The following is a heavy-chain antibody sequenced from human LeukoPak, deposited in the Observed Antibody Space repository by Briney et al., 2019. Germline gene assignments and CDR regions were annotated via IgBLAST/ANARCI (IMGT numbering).Heavy chain of an antibody. CDR2: IYSDGNT. V-gene: IGHV3-53*01. CDR3: AGAPITSYYYMDV. CDR1: GFTVSSNF. D-gene: IGHD3-10*01. Sequence: PGGSLRLSCAASGFTVSSNFMTWVRQAPGKGLEWVSLIYSDGNTYYADSVKGRFTISRDNSRNTLYLQMSSLRVEDTAVYYCAGAPITSYYYMDVWGKGTTVTVPS. J-gene: IGHJ6*03.